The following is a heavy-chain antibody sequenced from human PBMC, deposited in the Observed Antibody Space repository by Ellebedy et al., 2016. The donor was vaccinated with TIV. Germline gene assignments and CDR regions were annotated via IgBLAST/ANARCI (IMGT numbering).Heavy chain of an antibody. Sequence: SETLSLTXAVSGDPITGSHWWSWVRQPPGRGLEWIGEIYHGVSSHYNPSLKSRVTMSIDESKNGFSLKLTSVTAADTAVYYCARDLGSGVYPGHWGQGTLVTVSS. J-gene: IGHJ4*02. CDR3: ARDLGSGVYPGH. V-gene: IGHV4-4*02. CDR2: IYHGVSS. D-gene: IGHD6-13*01. CDR1: GDPITGSHW.